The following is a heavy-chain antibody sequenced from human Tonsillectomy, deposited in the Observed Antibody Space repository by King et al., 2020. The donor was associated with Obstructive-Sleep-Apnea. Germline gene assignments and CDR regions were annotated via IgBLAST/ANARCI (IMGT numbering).Heavy chain of an antibody. CDR3: ASGVVVVVAATRGWSFDP. V-gene: IGHV4-34*01. Sequence: VQLQQWGTGLLKPSETLSLTCAVYGGSFSDYYWSWIRQTPGKGLEWIGEINHSGSTNYNPSLKSRVTISVETSKNQFSLKPSPVTAGDTAVYYCASGVVVVVAATRGWSFDPWGQGTLVTVSS. CDR1: GGSFSDYY. J-gene: IGHJ5*02. D-gene: IGHD2-15*01. CDR2: INHSGST.